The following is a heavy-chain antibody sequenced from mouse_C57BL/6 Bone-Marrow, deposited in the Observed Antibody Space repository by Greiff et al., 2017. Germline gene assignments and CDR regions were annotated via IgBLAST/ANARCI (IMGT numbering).Heavy chain of an antibody. Sequence: EVKLQESGPGMVKPSQSLSLTCTVTGYSITSGYDWHWIRHFPGNKLEWMGYISYSGSTNYNPSLKNRISITHDTSKNHFFLKLNSVTTEDTATYYCARGSYYGSSYVAWFAYWGQGTLVTVSA. CDR2: ISYSGST. D-gene: IGHD1-1*01. V-gene: IGHV3-1*01. CDR3: ARGSYYGSSYVAWFAY. J-gene: IGHJ3*01. CDR1: GYSITSGYD.